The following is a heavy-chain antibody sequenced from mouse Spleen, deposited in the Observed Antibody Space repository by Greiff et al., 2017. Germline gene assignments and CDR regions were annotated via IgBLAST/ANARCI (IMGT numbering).Heavy chain of an antibody. V-gene: IGHV5-9-3*01. CDR1: GFTFSSYA. CDR3: ARQEANWAYFDY. CDR2: ISSGGGNT. D-gene: IGHD4-1*01. J-gene: IGHJ2*01. Sequence: EVQRVESGGGLVKLGGSLKLSCAASGFTFSSYAMSWVRQTPEKRLEWVATISSGGGNTYYPDSVKGRFTISRDNAKNTLYLQMSSLKSEDTAMYYCARQEANWAYFDYWGQGTTLTVSS.